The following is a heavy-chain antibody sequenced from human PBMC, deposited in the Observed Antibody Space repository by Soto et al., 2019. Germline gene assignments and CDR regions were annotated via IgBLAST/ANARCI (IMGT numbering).Heavy chain of an antibody. D-gene: IGHD3-3*01. V-gene: IGHV3-49*04. CDR1: GFTFGDYA. CDR3: TRERAYYDFWSGYQNTNFDY. CDR2: IRSKAYGGTT. Sequence: QAGGSLRLSCTASGFTFGDYAMSWVRQAPGKGLEWVGFIRSKAYGGTTEYAASVKGRFTISRDDSKSIAYLQMNSLKTEDTAVYYCTRERAYYDFWSGYQNTNFDYWGQGTLVTVSS. J-gene: IGHJ4*02.